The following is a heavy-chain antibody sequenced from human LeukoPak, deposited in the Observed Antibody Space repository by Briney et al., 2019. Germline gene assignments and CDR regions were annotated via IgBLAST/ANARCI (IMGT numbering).Heavy chain of an antibody. CDR2: IKSKTDGGTT. J-gene: IGHJ3*02. CDR1: GFTFSNAW. Sequence: GGSLRLSCAASGFTFSNAWMSWVRQAPGKGLEWVGRIKSKTDGGTTDYAAPVKGRFTISRDDSKNTPYLQMNSLKTEDTAVYYCTTGGPTYYYDSTPEDAFDIWGQGTMVTVSS. CDR3: TTGGPTYYYDSTPEDAFDI. D-gene: IGHD3-22*01. V-gene: IGHV3-15*01.